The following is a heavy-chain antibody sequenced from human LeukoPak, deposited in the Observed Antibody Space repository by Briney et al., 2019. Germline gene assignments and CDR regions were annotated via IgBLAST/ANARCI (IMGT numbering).Heavy chain of an antibody. CDR1: GITVSSNY. J-gene: IGHJ4*02. CDR2: IYSGGST. Sequence: PGGSLRLSCVASGITVSSNYMSWVRQAPGKGLEWVSVIYSGGSTYYADSVKGRFTISRDNSKNTLYLQMNSLRAEDTAVYYCAREAYGSGSPFDYWGQGTLVTVSS. D-gene: IGHD3-10*01. CDR3: AREAYGSGSPFDY. V-gene: IGHV3-53*01.